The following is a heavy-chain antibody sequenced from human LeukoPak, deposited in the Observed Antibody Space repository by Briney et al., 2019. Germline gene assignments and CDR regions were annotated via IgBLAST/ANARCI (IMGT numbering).Heavy chain of an antibody. CDR3: ARGGPLWLGKHPSIFDY. V-gene: IGHV4-31*03. J-gene: IGHJ4*02. CDR2: IYYSGST. CDR1: GGSISSGGYY. Sequence: PSETLSLTCTVSGGSISSGGYYWSWIRQHPGKGLEWIGYIYYSGSTYYNPSLKSRVTISVDTSKNQFSLKLSSVTAADTAVYYCARGGPLWLGKHPSIFDYGARETLVTVSS. D-gene: IGHD3-10*01.